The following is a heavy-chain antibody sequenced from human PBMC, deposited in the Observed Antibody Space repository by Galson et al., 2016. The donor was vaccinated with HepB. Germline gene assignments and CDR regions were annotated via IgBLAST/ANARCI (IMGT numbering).Heavy chain of an antibody. CDR2: ISSSGTTI. CDR1: GFPFSDYY. Sequence: SLRLSCAASGFPFSDYYMTWIRQAPGKGLEWVSYISSSGTTIYYADSVKGRFTISRDNAKNSLYLQMNSLRAEDTAVYYRAREPVRLDDLLTGPPRNPDYWGQGTLVTVSS. J-gene: IGHJ4*02. D-gene: IGHD3-9*01. CDR3: AREPVRLDDLLTGPPRNPDY. V-gene: IGHV3-11*04.